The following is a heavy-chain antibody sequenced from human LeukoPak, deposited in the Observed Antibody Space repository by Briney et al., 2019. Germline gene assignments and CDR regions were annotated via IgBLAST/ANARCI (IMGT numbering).Heavy chain of an antibody. CDR2: IHISGST. Sequence: SETLSLTCTVSGGSISDSLWSWIRQPAGKGLEWIGRIHISGSTNYNPSLTSRVTMSVDTSKNQSSLKLSSVTAADTAVYYCAKGVGGSYYRYWGQGALVIVSS. V-gene: IGHV4-4*07. CDR1: GGSISDSL. D-gene: IGHD1-26*01. J-gene: IGHJ4*02. CDR3: AKGVGGSYYRY.